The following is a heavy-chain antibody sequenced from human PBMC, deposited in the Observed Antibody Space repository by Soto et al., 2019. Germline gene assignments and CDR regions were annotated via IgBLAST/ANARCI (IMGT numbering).Heavy chain of an antibody. CDR2: IYYSGST. CDR1: GGSLSSYY. CDR3: ARLWLVNDAFDI. Sequence: QVQLQESGPGLVKPSETLSLTCTVSGGSLSSYYWSWVRQPPGKGLEWIGYIYYSGSTNYNPSLKSRVTISVDTSKNQFSLKLSSVTAADTAVYYCARLWLVNDAFDIWGQGTMVTVSS. V-gene: IGHV4-59*08. D-gene: IGHD6-19*01. J-gene: IGHJ3*02.